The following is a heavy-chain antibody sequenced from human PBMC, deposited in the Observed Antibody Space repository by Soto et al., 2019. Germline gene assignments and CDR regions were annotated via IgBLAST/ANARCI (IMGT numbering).Heavy chain of an antibody. CDR3: ARHYCTNGVCYSYYYYYMDV. V-gene: IGHV4-39*01. J-gene: IGHJ6*03. CDR2: IYYSGST. Sequence: SETLSLTCTVSGGSISSSSYYWGWIRQPPGKGLEWIGSIYYSGSTYYNPSLKSRVTISVDTSKNRFSLKLSSVTAADTAVYYCARHYCTNGVCYSYYYYYMDVWGKGTTVTVSS. D-gene: IGHD2-8*01. CDR1: GGSISSSSYY.